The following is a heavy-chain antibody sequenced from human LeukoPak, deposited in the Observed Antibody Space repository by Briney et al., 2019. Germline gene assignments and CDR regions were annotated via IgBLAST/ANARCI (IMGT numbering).Heavy chain of an antibody. V-gene: IGHV1-18*01. J-gene: IGHJ5*02. Sequence: ASVKVSCKASGYTFSSYGIRWVRQAPGQGLEWMGWISTYNDNTNYPQKLQGRVTMTTDTSTRTAYMELTSLRSDDTAVYYCARVDAMVRGVINWFDPWGQGTLVTVSS. D-gene: IGHD3-10*01. CDR3: ARVDAMVRGVINWFDP. CDR1: GYTFSSYG. CDR2: ISTYNDNT.